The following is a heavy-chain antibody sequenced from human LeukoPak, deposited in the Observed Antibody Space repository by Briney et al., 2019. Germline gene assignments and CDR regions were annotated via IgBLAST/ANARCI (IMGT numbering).Heavy chain of an antibody. CDR2: INPNSGGT. J-gene: IGHJ4*02. V-gene: IGHV1-2*02. CDR1: GYIFTGYY. D-gene: IGHD3-10*01. Sequence: ASVKVSCKASGYIFTGYYMHWVRQAPGQGLEWMGWINPNSGGTNYAQKFQGRVTMTRDTSISTAYMELSRLRSDDTAVYYCAREPSELWFGEFPYYFDYWGQGTLVTVSS. CDR3: AREPSELWFGEFPYYFDY.